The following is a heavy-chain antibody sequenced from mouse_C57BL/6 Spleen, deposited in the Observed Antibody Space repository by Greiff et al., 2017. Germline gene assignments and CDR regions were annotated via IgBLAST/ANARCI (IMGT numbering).Heavy chain of an antibody. Sequence: QVQLQQPGAELVKPGASVKMSCKASGYTFTSYWITWVKQRPGQGLAWIGDLSPGSGSTNYNEKFKSKATLTVDTSSSTSYMQLRSLTSEDSAVYYCARANDGYYYYAMDYWGQGTSVTVSS. CDR2: LSPGSGST. D-gene: IGHD2-3*01. J-gene: IGHJ4*01. V-gene: IGHV1-55*01. CDR3: ARANDGYYYYAMDY. CDR1: GYTFTSYW.